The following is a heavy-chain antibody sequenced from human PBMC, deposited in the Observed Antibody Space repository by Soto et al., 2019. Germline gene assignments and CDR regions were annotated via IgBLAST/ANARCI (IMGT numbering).Heavy chain of an antibody. D-gene: IGHD1-26*01. CDR2: VHYSGST. CDR3: AKLPPYSGSYYADYSDMDV. CDR1: SGSISSAY. Sequence: SETLSLTXTVSSGSISSAYWSWIRQSPGKGLEWIGYVHYSGSTNYNPSLKSRITISIDTSRDQFSLTLSTVTTADTAIYYCAKLPPYSGSYYADYSDMDVWGQGTTVTVSS. J-gene: IGHJ6*02. V-gene: IGHV4-59*01.